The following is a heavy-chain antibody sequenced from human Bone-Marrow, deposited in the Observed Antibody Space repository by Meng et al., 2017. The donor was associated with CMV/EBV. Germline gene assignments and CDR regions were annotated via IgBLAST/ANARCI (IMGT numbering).Heavy chain of an antibody. CDR3: ARDHPRAVWYFQD. CDR1: GFTFSDYY. CDR2: ISGGGHAI. Sequence: GESLKISCAASGFTFSDYYMSWVRQSPGNGLEWIAFISGGGHAINYADSVDGRFTISRDSAKDSLFLQMNYLRVEDTAVYYCARDHPRAVWYFQDWGQGTLVTVSS. V-gene: IGHV3-11*01. D-gene: IGHD3-16*01. J-gene: IGHJ1*01.